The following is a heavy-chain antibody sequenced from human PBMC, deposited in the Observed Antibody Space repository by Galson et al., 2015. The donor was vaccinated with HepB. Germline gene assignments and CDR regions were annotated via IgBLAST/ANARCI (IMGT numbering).Heavy chain of an antibody. D-gene: IGHD3-10*01. CDR2: IGTAGDP. CDR3: ARGMRITMVRGVSWGMDV. J-gene: IGHJ6*02. CDR1: GFTFSSYD. Sequence: SLRLSCAASGFTFSSYDMHWVRQATGKGLEWVSAIGTAGDPYYPGSVKGRFTISRENAKNSLYLQMNSLRAGDTAVYYCARGMRITMVRGVSWGMDVWGQGTTVTVSS. V-gene: IGHV3-13*05.